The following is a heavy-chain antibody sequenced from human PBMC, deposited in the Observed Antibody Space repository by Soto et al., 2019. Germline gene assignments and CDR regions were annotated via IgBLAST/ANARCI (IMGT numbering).Heavy chain of an antibody. Sequence: QITLKESTPTLVKPTQTLTLTCTFSGFSLSTSGVGVGWIRQPPGKALEWLALIYWDDDRRHSPSRKSRLTSTNNTSNTQVVLTMPTTDPVNTATYYCAESPGTGTKAYFAYWGQGTLVTVSS. J-gene: IGHJ4*02. CDR1: GFSLSTSGVG. CDR3: AESPGTGTKAYFAY. D-gene: IGHD1-1*01. V-gene: IGHV2-5*02. CDR2: IYWDDDR.